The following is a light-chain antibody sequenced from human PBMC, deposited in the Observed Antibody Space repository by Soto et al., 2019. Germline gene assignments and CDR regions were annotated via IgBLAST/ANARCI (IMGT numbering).Light chain of an antibody. Sequence: DIVMTQSPLSLPVTPGEPASISCRASQSISSSLAWYQQKPGQAPRLLIYDASNRATGIPARFSGSGSGTDFTLTISSLESEDFAVYYCQQRSNFITFGQGTRLEIK. CDR1: QSISSS. V-gene: IGKV3-11*01. J-gene: IGKJ5*01. CDR2: DAS. CDR3: QQRSNFIT.